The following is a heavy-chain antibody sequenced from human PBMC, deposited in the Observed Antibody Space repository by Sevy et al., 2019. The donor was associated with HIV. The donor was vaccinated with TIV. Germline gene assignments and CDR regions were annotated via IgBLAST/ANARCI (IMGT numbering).Heavy chain of an antibody. CDR1: GFTFSSYW. Sequence: GGSLRLSCAVSGFTFSSYWMSWVRQAPGKGLEWVANINQDGSEKYYVDSVKGRFTISRDSAKNSVYVQMNSLRDEDTGVYYCVRDRISSWFDSWGQGTLVTVSS. J-gene: IGHJ5*01. V-gene: IGHV3-7*01. CDR2: INQDGSEK. CDR3: VRDRISSWFDS. D-gene: IGHD6-13*01.